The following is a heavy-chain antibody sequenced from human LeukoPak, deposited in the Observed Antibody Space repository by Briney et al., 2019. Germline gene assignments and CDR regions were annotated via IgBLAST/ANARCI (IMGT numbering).Heavy chain of an antibody. J-gene: IGHJ6*02. CDR2: MNPNSGNT. CDR1: GYTFTSYD. CDR3: ARAVSIAVAGTRFYYYYGMDV. V-gene: IGHV1-8*01. Sequence: GASVKVSCKASGYTFTSYDINWVRQATGQGLEWMGWMNPNSGNTGYAQKFQGRVTMTRNTSISTAYMELSSLRSEDTAVYYCARAVSIAVAGTRFYYYYGMDVRGQGTTVTVSS. D-gene: IGHD6-19*01.